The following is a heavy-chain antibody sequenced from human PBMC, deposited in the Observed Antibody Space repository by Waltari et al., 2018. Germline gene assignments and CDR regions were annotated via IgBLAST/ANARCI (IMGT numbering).Heavy chain of an antibody. J-gene: IGHJ4*02. CDR3: ARTHVGSHWACDI. CDR1: GGTFSSSG. V-gene: IGHV1-69*12. Sequence: QVQLVQSGAEVKKTGSSVRVSCKTSGGTFSSSGFSWVRQAPGHGLEWMGGIIPILGTTKYAQRFQGRVTFTADGSTNTIYMDLSSLRSEDTALYYCARTHVGSHWACDIWGQGTLVTVTS. D-gene: IGHD1-26*01. CDR2: IIPILGTT.